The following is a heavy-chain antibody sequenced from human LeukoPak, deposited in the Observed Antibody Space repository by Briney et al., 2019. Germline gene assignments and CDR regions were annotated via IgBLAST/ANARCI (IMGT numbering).Heavy chain of an antibody. J-gene: IGHJ4*02. V-gene: IGHV3-30-3*01. CDR3: AREYSGSYFDY. D-gene: IGHD1-26*01. CDR1: GFTFSSYA. Sequence: GGSLRLSCAASGFTFSSYAMHWVRQAPGKGLEWVAVISYDGSNKYYADSVKGRFTISRDNSKNALYLQMNSLRAEDTAVYYCAREYSGSYFDYWGQGTLVTVSS. CDR2: ISYDGSNK.